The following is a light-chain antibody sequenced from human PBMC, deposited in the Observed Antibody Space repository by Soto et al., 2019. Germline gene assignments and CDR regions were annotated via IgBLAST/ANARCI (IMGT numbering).Light chain of an antibody. CDR2: EVT. V-gene: IGLV2-14*01. J-gene: IGLJ3*02. CDR3: SSYTTSATLV. CDR1: STDIGVYNY. Sequence: QSALTQPPSASGSPGQSVAISCTGTSTDIGVYNYVSWYQQHPGKAPKVMTYEVTNRPSGVSNRFSGSKSGDTASLTISGLRSEDEADYYCSSYTTSATLVFGGGTKLTVL.